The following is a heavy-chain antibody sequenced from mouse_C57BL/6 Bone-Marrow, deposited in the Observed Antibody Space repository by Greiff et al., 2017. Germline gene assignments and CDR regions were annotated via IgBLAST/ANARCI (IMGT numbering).Heavy chain of an antibody. CDR1: GYTFTSYG. J-gene: IGHJ2*01. Sequence: QVQLQQSGAELARPGASVKLSCKASGYTFTSYGISWVKQRTGQGLEWIGEIYPRSGNTYYNEKFKGKATLTADKSSSTAYMELRSLTSEDAVVYFCSRLVYGYRDYWGQGTTLTVAS. D-gene: IGHD2-2*01. V-gene: IGHV1-81*01. CDR2: IYPRSGNT. CDR3: SRLVYGYRDY.